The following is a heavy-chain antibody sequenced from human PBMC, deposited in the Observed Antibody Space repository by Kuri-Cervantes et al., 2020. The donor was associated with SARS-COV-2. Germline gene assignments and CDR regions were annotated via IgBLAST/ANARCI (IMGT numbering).Heavy chain of an antibody. J-gene: IGHJ6*02. CDR3: ARGNAVAGTLYYYYGMDV. V-gene: IGHV3-23*01. D-gene: IGHD6-19*01. CDR2: ISDSGGST. CDR1: GFTFSTYA. Sequence: GGSLRLSCAASGFTFSTYAMTWVRQAPGKGLEWVSTISDSGGSTYYADSVEGRFTISRDNSKNTLYLQMNSLRAEDTAVYYCARGNAVAGTLYYYYGMDVWGQGTTVTVSS.